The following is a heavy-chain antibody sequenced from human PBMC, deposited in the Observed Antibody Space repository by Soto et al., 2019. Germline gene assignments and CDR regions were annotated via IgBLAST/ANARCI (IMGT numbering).Heavy chain of an antibody. J-gene: IGHJ3*02. CDR3: ASWGRMWPRELRPFDI. V-gene: IGHV3-66*01. Sequence: EVQLVESGGGLVQPGGSLRLSCAASGFTVSSNYMSWVRQAPGKGLEWVSVIYSGGSTYYADSVKGRFTISRDNSKNTLYLQMNSLRAEDTAVYYCASWGRMWPRELRPFDIWGQGTMVTVSS. D-gene: IGHD3-16*01. CDR1: GFTVSSNY. CDR2: IYSGGST.